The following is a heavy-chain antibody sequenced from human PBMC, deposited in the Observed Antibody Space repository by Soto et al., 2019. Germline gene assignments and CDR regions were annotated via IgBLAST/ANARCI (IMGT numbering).Heavy chain of an antibody. D-gene: IGHD3-22*01. Sequence: ETLSLTCIVSGGSISSSSYSWAWIRQPPGKGLEWIGTIYYGGNTYYNPSLKSRFTISRDNSKNTLYLQMNSLRAEDTAVYYCARDLTMIVVVITTGNYYYGMDVWGQGTTVTVSS. CDR3: ARDLTMIVVVITTGNYYYGMDV. CDR2: IYYGGNT. J-gene: IGHJ6*02. CDR1: GGSISSSSYS. V-gene: IGHV4-39*02.